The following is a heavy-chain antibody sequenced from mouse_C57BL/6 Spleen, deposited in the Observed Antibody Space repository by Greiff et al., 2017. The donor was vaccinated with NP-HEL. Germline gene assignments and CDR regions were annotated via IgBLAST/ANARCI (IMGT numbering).Heavy chain of an antibody. Sequence: EVQLQQSGPELVKPGASVKISCKASGYTFTDYYMNWVKQSHGKSLEWIGDINPNNGGTSYNQKFKGKATLTVDKSSSTAYMELRSLTSEDSAVYYCARGWDYDGNYYAMDYWGQGTSVTVSS. CDR2: INPNNGGT. J-gene: IGHJ4*01. V-gene: IGHV1-26*01. CDR1: GYTFTDYY. CDR3: ARGWDYDGNYYAMDY. D-gene: IGHD2-4*01.